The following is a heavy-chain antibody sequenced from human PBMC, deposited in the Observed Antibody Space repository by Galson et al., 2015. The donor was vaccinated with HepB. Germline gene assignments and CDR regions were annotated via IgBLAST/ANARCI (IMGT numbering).Heavy chain of an antibody. Sequence: SVKVSCKASAYTFTTYALHWVRQAPGQRLEWMGWINPGNGNTKYSQKFQGRVTITRDTSASTVYMKLSSLRSEDTAVFYCARSIIVVPTALDTSSFYFDYWGQGTLVTVSS. J-gene: IGHJ4*02. CDR3: ARSIIVVPTALDTSSFYFDY. V-gene: IGHV1-3*01. CDR1: AYTFTTYA. CDR2: INPGNGNT. D-gene: IGHD2-2*01.